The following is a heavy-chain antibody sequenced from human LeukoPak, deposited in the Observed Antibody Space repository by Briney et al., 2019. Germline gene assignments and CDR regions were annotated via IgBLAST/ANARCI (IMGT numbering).Heavy chain of an antibody. CDR1: GFTFSGSA. D-gene: IGHD3-3*01. Sequence: PGGSLRLSCAASGFTFSGSAMHWVRQASGKGLEWVGRIRSKANSYATAYAASVKVRFTISRDDSKNTAYLQMNSLKTEDTAVYYCTSDSNYDFWSPYFDYWGQGTLVTVSS. J-gene: IGHJ4*02. CDR3: TSDSNYDFWSPYFDY. CDR2: IRSKANSYAT. V-gene: IGHV3-73*01.